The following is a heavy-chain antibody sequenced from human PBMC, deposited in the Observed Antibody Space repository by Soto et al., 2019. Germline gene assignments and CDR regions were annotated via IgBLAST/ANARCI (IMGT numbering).Heavy chain of an antibody. CDR2: ISYDGSNK. CDR1: GFTFSSYA. Sequence: QVQLVESGGGVVQPGRSLRLSCAASGFTFSSYAMHWVRQAPGKGLEWVAVISYDGSNKYYADSVKGRFTISRDNSKNTLYLQMNRLRAEDTAVYYCARDRGGWYRDAFDIWGQGTMVTVSS. D-gene: IGHD6-19*01. V-gene: IGHV3-30-3*01. J-gene: IGHJ3*02. CDR3: ARDRGGWYRDAFDI.